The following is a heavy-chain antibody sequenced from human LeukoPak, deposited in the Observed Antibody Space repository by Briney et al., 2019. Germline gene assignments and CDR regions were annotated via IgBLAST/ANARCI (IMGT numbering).Heavy chain of an antibody. CDR2: ISYTGST. D-gene: IGHD5-24*01. CDR1: GGSISRDY. Sequence: SETLSLTCTVSGGSISRDYWSWIRQPPGKGLEGLGYISYTGSTNYNTSLKSRVTISADRAKMQFSLNLSSVTAADTAMYYCASVLGDGYSDYWGQGTLVTVSS. CDR3: ASVLGDGYSDY. V-gene: IGHV4-59*01. J-gene: IGHJ4*02.